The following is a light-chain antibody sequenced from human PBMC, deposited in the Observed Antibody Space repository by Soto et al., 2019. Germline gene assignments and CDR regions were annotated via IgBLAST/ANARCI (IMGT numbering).Light chain of an antibody. Sequence: EIVMTQSPATLSVSPGERATLSCRASQSVSSNLAWYQQKPGQAPRLLIYGASSRATGIPVWFSGSGSGTEFTLTISSLQSEDFAVYYCKQYNNWPLTFGQGTRMEIK. V-gene: IGKV3-15*01. CDR1: QSVSSN. J-gene: IGKJ5*01. CDR2: GAS. CDR3: KQYNNWPLT.